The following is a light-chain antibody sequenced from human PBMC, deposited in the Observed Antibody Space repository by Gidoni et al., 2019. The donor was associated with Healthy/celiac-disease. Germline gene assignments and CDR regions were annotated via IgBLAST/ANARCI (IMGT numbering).Light chain of an antibody. CDR1: QSVLYSSNNKTY. J-gene: IGKJ1*01. CDR2: WAS. V-gene: IGKV4-1*01. Sequence: DIVVTQSSDSLAVSLGERATINCKSSQSVLYSSNNKTYLAWYQQKPGQPPKLLIYWASTRESGVPDRFSGSGSGTDFTLTISSLQAEDVAVYYCQQYYSTPWTFGQGTKVEIK. CDR3: QQYYSTPWT.